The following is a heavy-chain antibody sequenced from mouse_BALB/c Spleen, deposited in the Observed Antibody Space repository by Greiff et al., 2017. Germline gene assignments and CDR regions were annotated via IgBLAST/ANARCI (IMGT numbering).Heavy chain of an antibody. Sequence: VQLQQSGAELARPGASVKLSCKASGYTFTSYWMQWVKQRPGQGLEWIGAIYPGDGDTRYTQKFKGKATLTADKSSSTAYMQLSSLASEDSAVYYCARRHYGSSYVRDYWGQGITLTVSS. V-gene: IGHV1-87*01. CDR3: ARRHYGSSYVRDY. CDR1: GYTFTSYW. D-gene: IGHD1-1*01. CDR2: IYPGDGDT. J-gene: IGHJ2*01.